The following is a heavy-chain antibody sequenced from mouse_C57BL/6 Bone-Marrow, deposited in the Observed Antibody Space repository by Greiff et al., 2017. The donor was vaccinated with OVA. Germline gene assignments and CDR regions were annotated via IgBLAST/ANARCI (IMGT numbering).Heavy chain of an antibody. CDR3: AREEVITTVVAPWYVDV. V-gene: IGHV1-72*01. D-gene: IGHD1-1*01. CDR1: GYTFTSYW. J-gene: IGHJ1*03. Sequence: QVQLQQPGAELVKPGASVKLSCKASGYTFTSYWMHWVKQRPGRGLEWIGRIDPNSGGTKYNEKFKSKATLTVDKPSSTAYMQLSSLTSEDSAVYYCAREEVITTVVAPWYVDVWGTGTTVTVSS. CDR2: IDPNSGGT.